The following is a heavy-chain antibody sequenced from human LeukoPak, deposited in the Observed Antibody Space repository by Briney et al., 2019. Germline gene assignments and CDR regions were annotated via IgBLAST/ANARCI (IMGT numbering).Heavy chain of an antibody. CDR3: ARHMGSSGSFDY. CDR1: GGSISSYY. V-gene: IGHV4-59*08. D-gene: IGHD3-10*01. Sequence: PSETLSLTCTVSGGSISSYYWSWIRQPPGKGLEWIGYIYYSGSTNYNPSLKSRVTISVDTSKNQFSLKLSSVTAADTAVYYCARHMGSSGSFDYWGQGTLVTASS. CDR2: IYYSGST. J-gene: IGHJ4*02.